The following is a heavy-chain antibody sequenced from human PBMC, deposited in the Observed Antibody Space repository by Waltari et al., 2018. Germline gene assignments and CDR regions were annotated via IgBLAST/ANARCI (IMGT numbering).Heavy chain of an antibody. V-gene: IGHV1-2*06. J-gene: IGHJ4*02. CDR3: ARPRGFGGNFRPFDY. Sequence: QVQLVQSGAEVKKPGASVKVSCKASGYTFTGYYMHWVRLAPGQGLEWMGRINPNSGGTNYAQKFQGRVTMTRDTSISTAYMELSRLRSDDTAVYYCARPRGFGGNFRPFDYWGQGTLVTVSS. D-gene: IGHD2-21*02. CDR1: GYTFTGYY. CDR2: INPNSGGT.